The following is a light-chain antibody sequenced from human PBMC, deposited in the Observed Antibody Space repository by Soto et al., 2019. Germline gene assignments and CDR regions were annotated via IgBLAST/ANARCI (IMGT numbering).Light chain of an antibody. V-gene: IGKV1-5*03. CDR2: KAS. J-gene: IGKJ4*01. CDR1: QSFSTW. Sequence: STLSASVGDSVTITCRASQSFSTWLAWYQHKPGKAPRLLIYKASTLESGVPSRFSGSGSGTEFTLTISSLQPDDSATYYCQQYYSYPLTFGGGTKVDIK. CDR3: QQYYSYPLT.